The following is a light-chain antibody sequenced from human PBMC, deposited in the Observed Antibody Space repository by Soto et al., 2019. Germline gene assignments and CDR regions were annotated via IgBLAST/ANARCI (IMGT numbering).Light chain of an antibody. J-gene: IGKJ1*01. Sequence: GDRVTITCRASQSISSWLAWYQQKPGKAPKLLIYDASSLESGVPSRFGGSGSGTEFTLTISSLQPDDFATYYCQQYNSYPWTFGQGTKVEIK. CDR3: QQYNSYPWT. CDR1: QSISSW. CDR2: DAS. V-gene: IGKV1-5*01.